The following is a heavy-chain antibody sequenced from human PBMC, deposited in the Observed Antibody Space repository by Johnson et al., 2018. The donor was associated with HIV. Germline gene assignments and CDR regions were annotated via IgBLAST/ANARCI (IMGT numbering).Heavy chain of an antibody. Sequence: VQLVESGGGLVQPGGSLRLSCAVSGFTFSNYAMSWVRQAPGKGLEWVSAISGSGSHTNYADSVKGRFTISRDNSKNTLYLQMNSLRAEDTAVYYCASRYTVDAFDIWGQGTMVTVSS. CDR3: ASRYTVDAFDI. CDR1: GFTFSNYA. D-gene: IGHD1-1*01. V-gene: IGHV3-23*04. J-gene: IGHJ3*02. CDR2: ISGSGSHT.